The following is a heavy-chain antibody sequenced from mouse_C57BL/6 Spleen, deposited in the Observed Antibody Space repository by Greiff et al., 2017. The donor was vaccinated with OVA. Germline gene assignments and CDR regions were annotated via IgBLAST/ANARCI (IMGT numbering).Heavy chain of an antibody. V-gene: IGHV5-4*03. J-gene: IGHJ2*01. CDR1: GFTFSSYA. CDR2: ISDGGSYT. D-gene: IGHD1-1*01. CDR3: ARRITTVNYFDY. Sequence: EVQRVESGGGLVKPGGSLKLSCAASGFTFSSYAMSWFRQTPEKRLECVATISDGGSYTYYPDNVKGRFTISRDNAKNNLYLQMSHLKSEDTAMYYCARRITTVNYFDYWGQGTTLTVSS.